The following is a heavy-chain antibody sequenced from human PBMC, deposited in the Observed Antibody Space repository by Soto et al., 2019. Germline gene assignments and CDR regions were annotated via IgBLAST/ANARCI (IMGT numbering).Heavy chain of an antibody. V-gene: IGHV1-8*01. CDR3: ARAFPITAPRV. D-gene: IGHD1-20*01. J-gene: IGHJ6*02. CDR1: GYTFTSYD. CDR2: MNPNSGNT. Sequence: QVQLVQSGTEVKKPGASVKVSCKASGYTFTSYDINWVRQATGQGLEWMGWMNPNSGNTGYAQKFQGRVTMTRNTSTTTAYMELTSLRSEDTAVYYCARAFPITAPRVWGQGTTVTVSS.